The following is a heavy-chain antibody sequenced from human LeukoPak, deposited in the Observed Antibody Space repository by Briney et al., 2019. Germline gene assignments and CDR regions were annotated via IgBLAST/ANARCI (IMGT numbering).Heavy chain of an antibody. D-gene: IGHD3-10*01. CDR3: ARGGGFRTYYYMDV. Sequence: GGSLRLSCAASGFTFSSYSMNWVRQAPGKGLEWVSSISSSSSYIYYADSVKGRFTISRDNAKNSLYLQMNSLRAEDTALYYCARGGGFRTYYYMDVWGKGATVTVSS. J-gene: IGHJ6*03. CDR2: ISSSSSYI. V-gene: IGHV3-21*04. CDR1: GFTFSSYS.